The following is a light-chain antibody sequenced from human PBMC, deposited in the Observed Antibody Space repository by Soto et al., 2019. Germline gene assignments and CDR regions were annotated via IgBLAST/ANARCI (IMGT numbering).Light chain of an antibody. J-gene: IGLJ3*02. V-gene: IGLV1-44*01. CDR2: SNN. Sequence: QSVLTQPPSASGTPGQRVTISCSGSSSNIGSNTVNWYQQLPGTAPKLLIYSNNQRPSGVPDRFSGSKSGTSASLAISGLQSEDEADYYCAAWDDSLNVWVFGGGTKLTV. CDR1: SSNIGSNT. CDR3: AAWDDSLNVWV.